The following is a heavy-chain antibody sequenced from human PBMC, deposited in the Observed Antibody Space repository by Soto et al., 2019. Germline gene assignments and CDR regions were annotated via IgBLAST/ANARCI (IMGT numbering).Heavy chain of an antibody. V-gene: IGHV3-23*01. CDR3: TKSQQLVRYYYCGRAV. Sequence: GGSLRLSCAASGFTFSSYAMSWVRQAPGKGLEWVSAISGSGGSTYYADSVKGRFTISRDNSKNTLYLQMNSLRAEDTAVYYCTKSQQLVRYYYCGRAVWGKGTTVTVSS. CDR1: GFTFSSYA. D-gene: IGHD6-13*01. J-gene: IGHJ6*04. CDR2: ISGSGGST.